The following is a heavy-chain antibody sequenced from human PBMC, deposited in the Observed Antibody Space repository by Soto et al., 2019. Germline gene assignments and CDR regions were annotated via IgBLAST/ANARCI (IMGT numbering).Heavy chain of an antibody. D-gene: IGHD2-15*01. Sequence: ASVKVSCKASGYTFTSYYMHWVRQAPGQGLEWMGIINPSGGSTSYAQKFQGRVTMTRDTSTSTVYMELSSLRSEDTAVYYCARVRSVVLVDATRTPRPTDVWGQRNTVTVSS. J-gene: IGHJ6*02. CDR2: INPSGGST. CDR3: ARVRSVVLVDATRTPRPTDV. V-gene: IGHV1-46*01. CDR1: GYTFTSYY.